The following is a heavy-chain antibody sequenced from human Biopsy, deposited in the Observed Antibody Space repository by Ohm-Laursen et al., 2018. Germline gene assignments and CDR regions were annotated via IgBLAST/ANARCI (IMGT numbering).Heavy chain of an antibody. J-gene: IGHJ3*01. V-gene: IGHV4-59*07. CDR2: ISDRGTT. CDR1: GGSISGDY. CDR3: ARLYRLDDYWNDNPPDAFDV. Sequence: SDTLSLTCTVSGGSISGDYWSWLRQSTRKGLEWIGHISDRGTTNSNPSLRGRITISVDTSKNQFSLKLNSVSAADTALFFCARLYRLDDYWNDNPPDAFDVWGPGTMVTVSS. D-gene: IGHD3-3*01.